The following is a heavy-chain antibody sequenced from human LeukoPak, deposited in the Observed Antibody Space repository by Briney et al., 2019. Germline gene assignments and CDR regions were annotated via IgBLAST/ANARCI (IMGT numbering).Heavy chain of an antibody. D-gene: IGHD3-3*01. Sequence: GGSLRLSCAASGFTLSSYWMSWVRQAPGKGLEWVANIKQDGSEKYYVDSVKGRFTISRDNAKNSLYLQMNSLRAEDTAVYYCARGGDFWSGYSRGYYMDVWGKGTTVTVSS. CDR3: ARGGDFWSGYSRGYYMDV. CDR2: IKQDGSEK. J-gene: IGHJ6*03. CDR1: GFTLSSYW. V-gene: IGHV3-7*03.